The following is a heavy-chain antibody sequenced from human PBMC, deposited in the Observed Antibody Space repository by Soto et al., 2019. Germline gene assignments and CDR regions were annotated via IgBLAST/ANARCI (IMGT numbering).Heavy chain of an antibody. CDR1: GGTFSSYA. CDR2: IIPIFGTA. Sequence: QVQLVQSGAEVKKSGSSVKVSCKASGGTFSSYAISWVRQAPGQGLEWMGGIIPIFGTANYAQKFQGRVTITADESTSTAYMELSSLRSEDTAVYYCARGVGKNYYYYYGMDVWGQGTTVTVSS. V-gene: IGHV1-69*01. CDR3: ARGVGKNYYYYYGMDV. J-gene: IGHJ6*02.